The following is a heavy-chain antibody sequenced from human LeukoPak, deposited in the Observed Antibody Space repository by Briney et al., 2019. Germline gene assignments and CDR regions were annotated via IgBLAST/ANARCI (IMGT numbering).Heavy chain of an antibody. CDR1: GFSISSGHY. CDR2: VYQSGTT. J-gene: IGHJ4*02. Sequence: SETLTLTCTVSGFSISSGHYWGWVRQPPGAGLEWIGSVYQSGTTYYNPSLKSRVTTSVDMSKNQFSLRLRPVTAADTAVYYCARIFIRNGYSSYFDCWGQGTLVTVSS. CDR3: ARIFIRNGYSSYFDC. V-gene: IGHV4-38-2*02. D-gene: IGHD5-18*01.